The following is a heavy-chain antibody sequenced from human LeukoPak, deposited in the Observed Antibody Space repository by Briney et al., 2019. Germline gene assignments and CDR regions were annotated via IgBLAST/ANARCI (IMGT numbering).Heavy chain of an antibody. V-gene: IGHV1-18*01. CDR1: GYTFTSYG. D-gene: IGHD6-13*01. CDR2: ISAYNGNT. CDR3: ARSYSSSWRYYYYYMDV. Sequence: ASVKVSCKASGYTFTSYGISWVRQAPGQGLEWMGWISAYNGNTNYAQKLQGRVTMTTDTSTSTAYMELRSLRSDDTAVYYCARSYSSSWRYYYYYMDVWGKGTTVTISS. J-gene: IGHJ6*03.